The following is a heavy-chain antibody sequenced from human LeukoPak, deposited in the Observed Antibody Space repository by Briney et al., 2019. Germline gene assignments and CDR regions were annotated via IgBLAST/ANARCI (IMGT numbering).Heavy chain of an antibody. CDR1: GGSFSGYY. J-gene: IGHJ4*02. D-gene: IGHD3-10*01. Sequence: SETLSLTCAVYGGSFSGYYWSWIRQPPGKGLEWIGEINHSGSTNYNPSLKSRVTISVDTSKNQFSLKLSSVTAADTAVYYCARDYGSGSSYPFDYWGQGTLVTVSS. CDR3: ARDYGSGSSYPFDY. CDR2: INHSGST. V-gene: IGHV4-34*01.